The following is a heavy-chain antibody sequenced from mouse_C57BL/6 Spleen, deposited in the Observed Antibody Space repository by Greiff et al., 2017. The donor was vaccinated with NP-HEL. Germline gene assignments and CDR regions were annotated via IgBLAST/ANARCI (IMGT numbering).Heavy chain of an antibody. J-gene: IGHJ4*01. CDR1: GYTFTEYT. Sequence: VQLQQSGAELVQPGASVKLSCKASGYTFTEYTIHWVKQRPGQGLEWIGWFYPGSGSIKYNEKFKDKATLTADKSSSTVYMELSRLTSEDSAVYVCARHDYDYDGSYYAMDYWGQGTSVTVSS. V-gene: IGHV1-62-2*01. D-gene: IGHD2-4*01. CDR2: FYPGSGSI. CDR3: ARHDYDYDGSYYAMDY.